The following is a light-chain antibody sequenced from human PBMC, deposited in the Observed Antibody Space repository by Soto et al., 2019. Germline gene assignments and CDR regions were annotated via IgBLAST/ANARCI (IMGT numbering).Light chain of an antibody. CDR2: DVS. V-gene: IGLV2-14*01. J-gene: IGLJ1*01. CDR1: SSDVGGSNS. CDR3: SSYTSSSTPYV. Sequence: QSVLTQPASVSGSPGQSITISCTGTSSDVGGSNSVSWYQQHPGKAPKLMIYDVSNRPSGVSNRFSGSKSGNTASLTISGLQAEDEADYYCSSYTSSSTPYVFGTGTKV.